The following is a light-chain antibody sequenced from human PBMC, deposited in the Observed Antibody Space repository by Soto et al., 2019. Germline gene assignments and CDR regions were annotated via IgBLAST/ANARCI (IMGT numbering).Light chain of an antibody. CDR1: SSDVGGYNY. Sequence: QSALTQPASVSGSPGQSITISCTGTSSDVGGYNYVSWYQQQSGKAPKLIIHEVSNRPSGVSNRFSGSKSGNTASLTISELQAEDEADYYCDSYTSSRAYVFGIGTKVTVL. CDR3: DSYTSSRAYV. J-gene: IGLJ1*01. V-gene: IGLV2-14*01. CDR2: EVS.